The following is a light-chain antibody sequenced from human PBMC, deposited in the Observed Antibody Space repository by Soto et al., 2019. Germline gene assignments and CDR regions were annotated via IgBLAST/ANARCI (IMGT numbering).Light chain of an antibody. CDR3: ASHAGSSAV. CDR2: DVS. V-gene: IGLV2-8*01. CDR1: SSDVGGCNY. Sequence: QSALTQPPSASGSPGQSVTISCTGTSSDVGGCNYVSWYQQHPGKAPKVIIYDVSKRPSGVPDRFSGSKSGNTASLTVSGLQTEDEADYYCASHAGSSAVFGGGTKLTVL. J-gene: IGLJ2*01.